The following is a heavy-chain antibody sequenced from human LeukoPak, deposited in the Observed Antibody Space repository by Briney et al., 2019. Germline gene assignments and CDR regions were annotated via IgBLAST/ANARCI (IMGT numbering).Heavy chain of an antibody. CDR3: ARVLRYCSGGNCYSGGLGYMDV. Sequence: GGSLRLSCAASGFTFSSYEMNWVRQAPGKGLGWVSYISSSGSTIYYADSVKGRFTISRDNAKNSLYLQMNSLRAEDTAVYYCARVLRYCSGGNCYSGGLGYMDVWGKGTTVTISS. J-gene: IGHJ6*03. CDR1: GFTFSSYE. D-gene: IGHD2-15*01. CDR2: ISSSGSTI. V-gene: IGHV3-48*03.